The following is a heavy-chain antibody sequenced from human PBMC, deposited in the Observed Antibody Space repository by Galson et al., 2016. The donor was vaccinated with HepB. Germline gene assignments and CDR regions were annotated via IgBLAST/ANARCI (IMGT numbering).Heavy chain of an antibody. Sequence: SLRLSCAASGFTFRTYAMIWVRQAPGKGLEWVSTISGNVYSTYYADSVKGRFTISRDNSKNTLSLQMNSLRADDTAVYYCAKVHGILSGFYKSYFDYWGQGTLVAVSS. J-gene: IGHJ4*02. V-gene: IGHV3-23*01. CDR3: AKVHGILSGFYKSYFDY. D-gene: IGHD3-9*01. CDR1: GFTFRTYA. CDR2: ISGNVYST.